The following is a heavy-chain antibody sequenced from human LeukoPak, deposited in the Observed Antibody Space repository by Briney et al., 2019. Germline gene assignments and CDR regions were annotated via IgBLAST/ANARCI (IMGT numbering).Heavy chain of an antibody. CDR1: GGPLNSYY. V-gene: IGHV4-59*08. J-gene: IGHJ3*02. CDR3: ARGRDYGGNSGRAFDI. Sequence: PSDTLSLTCTVSGGPLNSYYWSWIRQPPPRRLEWIGYIYYSGSTNYNPSLRRRVTISVDTSKNQFSLKLSSVTAADTAVYYCARGRDYGGNSGRAFDIWGQGTMVTVSS. D-gene: IGHD4-23*01. CDR2: IYYSGST.